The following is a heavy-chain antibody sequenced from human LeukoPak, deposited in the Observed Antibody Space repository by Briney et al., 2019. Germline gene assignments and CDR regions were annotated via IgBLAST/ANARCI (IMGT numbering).Heavy chain of an antibody. J-gene: IGHJ4*02. CDR2: INWNGGST. D-gene: IGHD5-12*01. CDR1: GFTFDDYG. V-gene: IGHV3-20*04. CDR3: ARDPAGGYSGYVFDY. Sequence: GGSLRLSCAASGFTFDDYGMSWVRQAPGKGLEWVSGINWNGGSTGYADSVKGRCTISRDNAKNSLYLQMNSLRAEDTALYYCARDPAGGYSGYVFDYWGQGTLVTVSS.